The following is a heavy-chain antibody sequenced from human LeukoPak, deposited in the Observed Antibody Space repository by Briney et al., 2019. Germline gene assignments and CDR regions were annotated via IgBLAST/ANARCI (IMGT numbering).Heavy chain of an antibody. CDR3: ARVQYSVYDGGVDY. J-gene: IGHJ4*02. Sequence: SETLSLTCTVSGGSISSSSNYWSWIRQPPGKGLEWIGEINHSGSTNYNPSLKSRVTISVDTSKNQFSLQLSSVTAADTAVYYCARVQYSVYDGGVDYWGQGTLVTVSS. D-gene: IGHD5/OR15-5a*01. CDR2: INHSGST. V-gene: IGHV4-39*07. CDR1: GGSISSSSNY.